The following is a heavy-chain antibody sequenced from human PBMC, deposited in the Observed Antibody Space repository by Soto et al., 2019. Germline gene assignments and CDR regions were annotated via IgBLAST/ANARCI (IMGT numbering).Heavy chain of an antibody. CDR1: GFSITSSW. CDR3: ARADGE. CDR2: FSSDGSVI. D-gene: IGHD7-27*01. J-gene: IGHJ1*01. V-gene: IGHV3-74*01. Sequence: EVQLVESGGDLVQPGGSLRLSCAVSGFSITSSWMHWVRQAPGKGLVWVSCFSSDGSVISYADSVKGRFTISRDSAKNTLSLQMNSLTTEDTAVYYCARADGEWGKGTLVTVSS.